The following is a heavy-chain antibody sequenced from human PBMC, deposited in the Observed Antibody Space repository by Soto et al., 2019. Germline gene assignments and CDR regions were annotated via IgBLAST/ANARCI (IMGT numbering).Heavy chain of an antibody. J-gene: IGHJ4*02. V-gene: IGHV3-48*03. Sequence: EVQLVESGGGLVQPGGSLRLSCAASGFTFSTYEMNWVRQAPGKGLECLSYISSSGTTIYYADSVKGRFTISRDNAKNSLYLQMNNLRAEDTAVYFCARTAGGGYTYGYDYWGQRTLVTVSS. D-gene: IGHD5-18*01. CDR1: GFTFSTYE. CDR3: ARTAGGGYTYGYDY. CDR2: ISSSGTTI.